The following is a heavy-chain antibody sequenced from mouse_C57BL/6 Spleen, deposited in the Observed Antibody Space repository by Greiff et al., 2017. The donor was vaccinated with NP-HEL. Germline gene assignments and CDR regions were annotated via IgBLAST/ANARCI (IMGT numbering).Heavy chain of an antibody. Sequence: QVQLQQPGAELVMPGASVKLSCKASGYTFTSYWMHWVKQRPGQGLEWIGEIDPSDSYTNYNQKFKGKSTLTVDKSSSTAYMQLSSLTSEDSAVYYCARSRSTMVTTVVGYAMDYWGQGTSVTVSS. D-gene: IGHD2-1*01. J-gene: IGHJ4*01. CDR2: IDPSDSYT. CDR3: ARSRSTMVTTVVGYAMDY. CDR1: GYTFTSYW. V-gene: IGHV1-69*01.